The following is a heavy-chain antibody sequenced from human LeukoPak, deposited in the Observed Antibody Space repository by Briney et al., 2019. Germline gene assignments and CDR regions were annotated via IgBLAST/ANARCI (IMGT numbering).Heavy chain of an antibody. D-gene: IGHD5-12*01. CDR3: ARDPRGSYYYYGVDV. V-gene: IGHV3-30*04. CDR2: ISYDGSNK. J-gene: IGHJ6*04. CDR1: GFTFSSYA. Sequence: GGSLRLSCAASGFTFSSYAMHWVRQAPGKGLEWVAVISYDGSNKYYADSVKGRFTISRDNSKNTLYLQMNSLRAEDTAVYYCARDPRGSYYYYGVDVWGKGTTVTVSS.